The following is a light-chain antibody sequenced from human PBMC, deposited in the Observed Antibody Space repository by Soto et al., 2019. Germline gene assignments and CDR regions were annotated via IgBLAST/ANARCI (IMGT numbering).Light chain of an antibody. CDR3: QQYGSSPPYT. CDR2: GAS. Sequence: EIVLTQSPGTLSLSPGEGATLSCRASQSVSSNYLAWYQHKPGQAPRLLIFGASSRASDIPDRFSGSGSGTDFTLTISRLEPEDFAVYYCQQYGSSPPYTFGQGTKLEIK. J-gene: IGKJ2*01. V-gene: IGKV3-20*01. CDR1: QSVSSNY.